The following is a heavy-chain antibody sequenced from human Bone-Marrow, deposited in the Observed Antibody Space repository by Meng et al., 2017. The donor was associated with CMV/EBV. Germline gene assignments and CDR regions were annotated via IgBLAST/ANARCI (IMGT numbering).Heavy chain of an antibody. CDR1: GFTFSSYG. CDR2: IRYDGSNK. D-gene: IGHD3-10*01. Sequence: GGSLRPSCAASGFTFSSYGMHWVRQAPGKGLEWVAFIRYDGSNKYYADSVKGRFTISRDNSKNTLYLQMNSLRAEDTAVYYFAKEPGSGNDYYNGMDVWGQGTTVTVSS. CDR3: AKEPGSGNDYYNGMDV. V-gene: IGHV3-30*02. J-gene: IGHJ6*02.